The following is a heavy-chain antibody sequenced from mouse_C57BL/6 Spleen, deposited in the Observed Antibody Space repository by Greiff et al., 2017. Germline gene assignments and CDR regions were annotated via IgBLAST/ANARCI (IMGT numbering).Heavy chain of an antibody. D-gene: IGHD2-3*01. J-gene: IGHJ4*01. CDR3: ARYDPDD. V-gene: IGHV5-17*01. CDR2: ISSGSSTK. CDR1: GFTFSDYG. Sequence: EVHLVESGGGLVKPGGSLKLSCAASGFTFSDYGMHWVRQAPEKGLEWVAYISSGSSTKYYADTVKGRFTISRDNAKNTLFLQMTSLRSEDTAMYYCARYDPDDWGQGTSVTVSS.